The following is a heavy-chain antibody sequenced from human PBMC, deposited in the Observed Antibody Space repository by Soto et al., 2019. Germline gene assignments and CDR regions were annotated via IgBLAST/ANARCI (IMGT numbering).Heavy chain of an antibody. CDR3: ARAAYGEYWFDP. J-gene: IGHJ5*02. CDR1: GFTFSAYW. Sequence: EVQLVESGGGVVPPGGSLRLSCAASGFTFSAYWMHWVRQAPGKGLMWVSRINGDGRTTSYADSVKGRFTISRENAKNTLYLPMNSLRAEDTAVCYCARAAYGEYWFDPWGQGTLVTVSS. D-gene: IGHD4-17*01. CDR2: INGDGRTT. V-gene: IGHV3-74*01.